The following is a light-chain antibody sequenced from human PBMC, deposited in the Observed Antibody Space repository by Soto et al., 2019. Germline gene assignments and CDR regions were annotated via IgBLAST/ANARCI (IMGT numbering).Light chain of an antibody. CDR1: SSDVGGYNY. CDR3: SSYAGSSNV. V-gene: IGLV2-14*01. CDR2: EVS. J-gene: IGLJ1*01. Sequence: QSVLTQPASVSVSPGQSITISCTGTSSDVGGYNYVSWYQQHPGKAPKLMIYEVSNRPSGVSDRFSGSKSGNTASLTISGLQDEDEADYYCSSYAGSSNVFGTGTKLTVL.